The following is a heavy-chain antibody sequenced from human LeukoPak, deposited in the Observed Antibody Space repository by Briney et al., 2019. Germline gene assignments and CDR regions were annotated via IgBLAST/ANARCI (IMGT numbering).Heavy chain of an antibody. CDR2: IIPIFGTA. V-gene: IGHV1-69*01. CDR1: GCTFSSYA. CDR3: ARRLGVVVQLLSFPFDY. D-gene: IGHD2-2*01. Sequence: SVKVSCKASGCTFSSYAISWVRQAPGQGLEWMGGIIPIFGTANGPQKFQGRLTSTGDEFTSTAYMELSSLRSEDTAVYYCARRLGVVVQLLSFPFDYWGQGTLVTVSS. J-gene: IGHJ4*02.